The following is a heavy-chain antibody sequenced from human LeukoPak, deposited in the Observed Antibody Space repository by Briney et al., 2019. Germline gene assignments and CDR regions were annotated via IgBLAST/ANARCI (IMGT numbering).Heavy chain of an antibody. CDR3: ARLPAARPYCYYGMDV. J-gene: IGHJ6*04. CDR2: IYPGDSDT. Sequence: GESLKISCNGSGYSFTSYSIGWVGQMPGKGVEWMGTIYPGDSDTRYSPSFQGQATISADKSISTAYPQWSSLKASNTAMYYCARLPAARPYCYYGMDVWGKGTTVTVSS. D-gene: IGHD2-2*01. V-gene: IGHV5-51*01. CDR1: GYSFTSYS.